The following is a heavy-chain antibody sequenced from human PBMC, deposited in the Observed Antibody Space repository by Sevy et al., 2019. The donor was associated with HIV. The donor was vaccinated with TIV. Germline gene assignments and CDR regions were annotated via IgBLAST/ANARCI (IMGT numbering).Heavy chain of an antibody. CDR1: GFTFSSYG. V-gene: IGHV3-30*02. Sequence: GGSLRLSCAASGFTFSSYGMHWVRQAPGKGLEWVAFIRYDGSNKYYADSVKGRFTISRDNSKKTLYLQMNSLRAEDTAVYYCAKDYAGGYSSSWHEYFQHWGQGTLVTVSS. J-gene: IGHJ1*01. CDR2: IRYDGSNK. CDR3: AKDYAGGYSSSWHEYFQH. D-gene: IGHD6-13*01.